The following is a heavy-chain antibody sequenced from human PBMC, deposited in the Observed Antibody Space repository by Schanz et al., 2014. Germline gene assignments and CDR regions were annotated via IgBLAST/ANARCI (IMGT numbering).Heavy chain of an antibody. J-gene: IGHJ4*02. V-gene: IGHV1-18*01. CDR3: ARDRRFFDRDDLYYFDS. D-gene: IGHD3-3*01. Sequence: QVQLVQSGAEVKKPGASVKVSCKASGYIFINSGISWVRPAPGQGLEWMGWISVYNHNKEYDQKFQGRVTMTTDTSTSTAYMALTDLRSDDTAVYYCARDRRFFDRDDLYYFDSWGQGTLVTVSS. CDR2: ISVYNHNK. CDR1: GYIFINSG.